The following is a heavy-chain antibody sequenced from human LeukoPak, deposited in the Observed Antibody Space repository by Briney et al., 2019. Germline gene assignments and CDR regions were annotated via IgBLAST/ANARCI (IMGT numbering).Heavy chain of an antibody. V-gene: IGHV4-34*01. CDR2: IIHSGGT. J-gene: IGHJ5*02. Sequence: SETLSLTCAVSGGSFNGYSYTWIRQPPGKGLEWIGEIIHSGGTSYNPSLKSRLTISVDTSRKQFSLKLTSVTAADTALYFCARGPLASRRVAGIFSWGRGTQVTVSS. D-gene: IGHD6-19*01. CDR3: ARGPLASRRVAGIFS. CDR1: GGSFNGYS.